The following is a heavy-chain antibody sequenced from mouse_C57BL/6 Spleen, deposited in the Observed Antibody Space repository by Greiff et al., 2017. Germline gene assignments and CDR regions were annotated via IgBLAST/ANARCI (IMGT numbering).Heavy chain of an antibody. CDR2: INPYNGGT. J-gene: IGHJ3*01. V-gene: IGHV1-19*01. Sequence: VQLKESGPVLVKPGASVKMSCKASGYTFTDYYMNWVKQSHGKSLEWIGVINPYNGGTSYNQKFKGKATLTVDKSSSTAYMELNSLTSEDSAVYYCASYGYDGGFAYWGQGTLVTVSA. CDR1: GYTFTDYY. D-gene: IGHD2-2*01. CDR3: ASYGYDGGFAY.